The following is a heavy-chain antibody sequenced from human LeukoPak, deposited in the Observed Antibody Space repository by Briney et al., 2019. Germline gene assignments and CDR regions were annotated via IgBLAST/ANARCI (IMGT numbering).Heavy chain of an antibody. D-gene: IGHD5-18*01. CDR2: ISWNSGSI. Sequence: GRSLRLSCEASGYTFDDYAMHWVRQAPGKGLEWVSAISWNSGSIGYADSVKGRFTISRDNGKNSLYLQMNSLRTEDTALYYCAKGHTYGLGESYLDFWGQGTLVSVSS. J-gene: IGHJ4*02. CDR1: GYTFDDYA. CDR3: AKGHTYGLGESYLDF. V-gene: IGHV3-9*01.